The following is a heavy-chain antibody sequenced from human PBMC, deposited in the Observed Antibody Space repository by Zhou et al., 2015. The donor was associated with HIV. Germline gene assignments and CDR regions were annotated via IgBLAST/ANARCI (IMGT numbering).Heavy chain of an antibody. Sequence: QVQLVQSGAEVKKPGSSVKVSCKASGGTFSSYAISWVRQAPGQGLEWMGGIIPIFGTANYAQKFQGRVTITADKSTSTAYMELSSLRSEDTAVYYCARLAIFGVGARNTWRAYWGQGTLVTVSS. CDR2: IIPIFGTA. V-gene: IGHV1-69*06. CDR3: ARLAIFGVGARNTWRAY. J-gene: IGHJ4*02. D-gene: IGHD3-3*01. CDR1: GGTFSSYA.